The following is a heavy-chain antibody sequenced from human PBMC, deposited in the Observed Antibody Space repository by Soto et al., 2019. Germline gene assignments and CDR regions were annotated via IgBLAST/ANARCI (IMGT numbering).Heavy chain of an antibody. D-gene: IGHD3-10*01. CDR1: GNTFTSYD. CDR3: ARGRASWSYYLLDY. J-gene: IGHJ4*02. CDR2: INPNSGNI. V-gene: IGHV1-8*01. Sequence: QVQLVQSGAEVKKPGASVKVSCKASGNTFTSYDINWVRQATGHGLEWMGWINPNSGNIGYAQKFQGRVTMTRDTAISTAYMEVSRLRSDDTAVYYCARGRASWSYYLLDYWGQGTLVTVSS.